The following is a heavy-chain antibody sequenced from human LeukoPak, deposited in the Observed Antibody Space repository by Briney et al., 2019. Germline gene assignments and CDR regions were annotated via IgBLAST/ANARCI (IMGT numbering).Heavy chain of an antibody. CDR2: IYYSGST. J-gene: IGHJ3*02. V-gene: IGHV4-59*01. D-gene: IGHD6-19*01. Sequence: PSETLSLTCTVSGGSISSYYWSWIRQPPGKGLEWIGYIYYSGSTNYNPSLKSRVTISVDMSKNQFSLKLSSVTAADTAVYYCARAVAGTGWAFDIWGQGTLVTVSS. CDR3: ARAVAGTGWAFDI. CDR1: GGSISSYY.